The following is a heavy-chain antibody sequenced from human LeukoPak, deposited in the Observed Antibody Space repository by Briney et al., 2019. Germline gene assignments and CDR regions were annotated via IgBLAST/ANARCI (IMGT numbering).Heavy chain of an antibody. CDR1: GGSISSYSYY. CDR2: IYYSGST. J-gene: IGHJ4*02. D-gene: IGHD3-10*01. Sequence: PSETLSLTCTVSGGSISSYSYYWGRIRQPPGKGLVWIGSIYYSGSTYYNPYLKSRVIISVDTSKNQYYLMLSPVTAAEAAVYSCARRPNCYGSGSRLDYWGQGTLVTVSS. CDR3: ARRPNCYGSGSRLDY. V-gene: IGHV4-39*01.